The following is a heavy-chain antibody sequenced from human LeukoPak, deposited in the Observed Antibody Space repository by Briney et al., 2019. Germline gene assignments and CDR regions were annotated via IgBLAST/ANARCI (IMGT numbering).Heavy chain of an antibody. J-gene: IGHJ5*02. V-gene: IGHV3-48*01. CDR3: ARDAGNSGYGCDL. CDR2: IRSTGDT. Sequence: GRSLRLSCAASGFTFSSYGMHWVRQAPGKGLEWVSHIRSTGDTFYADSVKGRFTISRDNARNSLYLQMNSLRAEDTAMYYCARDAGNSGYGCDLWGQGTLVTVSS. D-gene: IGHD5-12*01. CDR1: GFTFSSYG.